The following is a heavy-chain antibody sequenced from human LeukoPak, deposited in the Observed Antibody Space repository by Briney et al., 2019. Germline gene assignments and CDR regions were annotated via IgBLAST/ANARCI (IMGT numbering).Heavy chain of an antibody. CDR2: INPNSGGT. V-gene: IGHV1-2*02. CDR1: GYTFTGYY. CDR3: ARGGSGYSYGYPERRVDY. D-gene: IGHD5-18*01. Sequence: ASVKVSCKVSGYTFTGYYMHWVRQAPGQGLEWMGWINPNSGGTNYAQKFQGRVTMTRDTSISTAYMELSRLRSDDTAVYYCARGGSGYSYGYPERRVDYWGQGTLVTVSS. J-gene: IGHJ4*02.